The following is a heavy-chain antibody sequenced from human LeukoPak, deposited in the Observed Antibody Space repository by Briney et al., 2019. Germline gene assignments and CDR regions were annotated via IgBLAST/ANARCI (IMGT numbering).Heavy chain of an antibody. V-gene: IGHV3-23*01. D-gene: IGHD3-10*01. J-gene: IGHJ4*02. CDR1: GFTFSSYA. CDR3: AKDSHPNRGAGYYFDY. CDR2: ISGSGGST. Sequence: GGSLRLSCAASGFTFSSYAMSWVRQAPGKGLEWVSAISGSGGSTYYADSVKGRFTISRDNSKNTLYLQMNSLRAEDTAVYYCAKDSHPNRGAGYYFDYWGQGTLVTVSS.